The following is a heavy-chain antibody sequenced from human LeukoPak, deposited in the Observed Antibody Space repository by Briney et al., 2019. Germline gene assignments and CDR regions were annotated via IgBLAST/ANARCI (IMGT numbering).Heavy chain of an antibody. Sequence: PSETPSLTCTVSGGSINSGSYYWSWIRQPAGKGLEWIGRIYTSGSTNYNPSLKSRVTISVDTSKNQFSLKLSSVTAADTAVYYCAGGYSSSYNWFDPWGQGTLVTVSS. D-gene: IGHD6-6*01. J-gene: IGHJ5*02. V-gene: IGHV4-61*02. CDR1: GGSINSGSYY. CDR3: AGGYSSSYNWFDP. CDR2: IYTSGST.